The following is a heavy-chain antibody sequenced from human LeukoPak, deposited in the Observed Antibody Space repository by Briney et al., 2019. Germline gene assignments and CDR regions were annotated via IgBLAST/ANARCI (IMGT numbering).Heavy chain of an antibody. V-gene: IGHV4-59*08. CDR3: ARHSTGDYSNPHFDY. CDR2: IYYSGST. J-gene: IGHJ4*02. CDR1: GGSFSGYY. Sequence: SETLSLTCAVYGGSFSGYYWSWIRQPPQEGLEWIGYIYYSGSTNYNPSLKSRVTISVDTSKNQFSLKLSSVTAADTAVYYCARHSTGDYSNPHFDYWGQGTLVTVSS. D-gene: IGHD4-11*01.